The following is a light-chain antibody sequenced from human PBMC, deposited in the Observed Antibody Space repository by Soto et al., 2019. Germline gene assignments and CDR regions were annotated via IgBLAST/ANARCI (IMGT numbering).Light chain of an antibody. CDR2: DAS. J-gene: IGKJ5*01. CDR3: QQYDNLPHT. V-gene: IGKV1-33*01. Sequence: DIQMTQSPSSLSASVGDRVTITCQARQDISNYLNWYQQKPGKAPKLLIYDASNLETGVPSRFSGSGSGTYFTFTISSLQPEDIATYYCQQYDNLPHTFGQGTRLEIK. CDR1: QDISNY.